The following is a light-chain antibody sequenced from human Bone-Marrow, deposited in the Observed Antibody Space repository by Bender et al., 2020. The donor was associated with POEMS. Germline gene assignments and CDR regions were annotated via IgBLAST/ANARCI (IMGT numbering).Light chain of an antibody. J-gene: IGLJ3*02. Sequence: QSVLTQPPSVSGAPGQGVTISCSGSSSNIGAGYDVHWYQQLSGTAPRLLIYGSSNRPSGVPDRFSASKSGNTASLTISGLQAEDEADYYCCSYAGSSAWVFGGGTKLTVL. CDR1: SSNIGAGYD. CDR3: CSYAGSSAWV. CDR2: GSS. V-gene: IGLV1-40*01.